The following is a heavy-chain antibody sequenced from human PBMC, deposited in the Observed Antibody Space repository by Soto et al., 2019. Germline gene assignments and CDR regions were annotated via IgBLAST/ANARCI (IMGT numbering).Heavy chain of an antibody. CDR2: ISAYNGNT. J-gene: IGHJ4*02. Sequence: QVPLVQSGAEVKKPGASVKVSCKASGYTFTSYGISWVRQAPGQGLEWMGWISAYNGNTNYAQKLQGRVTMTTDTSTGTAYMELRSLRSDDTAVYYCARGRYGSWFGELSLLDYWGQGTLVTVSS. D-gene: IGHD3-10*01. V-gene: IGHV1-18*01. CDR1: GYTFTSYG. CDR3: ARGRYGSWFGELSLLDY.